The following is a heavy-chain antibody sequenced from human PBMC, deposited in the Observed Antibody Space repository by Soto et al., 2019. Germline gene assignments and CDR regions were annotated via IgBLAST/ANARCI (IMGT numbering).Heavy chain of an antibody. D-gene: IGHD3-3*01. J-gene: IGHJ4*02. V-gene: IGHV3-23*01. CDR3: AKGGGYDFWSGYLYFDY. Sequence: GGSLRLSCAASGFTFSSYAMSWVRQAPGKGLEWVSAISGSGGSTYYADSVKGRFTISRDNSKNTLYLQMNRLGAEDTAGYYCAKGGGYDFWSGYLYFDYWGQGTLVTVSS. CDR1: GFTFSSYA. CDR2: ISGSGGST.